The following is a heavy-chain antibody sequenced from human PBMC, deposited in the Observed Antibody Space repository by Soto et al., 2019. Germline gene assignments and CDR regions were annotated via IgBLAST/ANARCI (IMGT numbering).Heavy chain of an antibody. CDR3: ARGHFSSWFYFDY. D-gene: IGHD6-13*01. J-gene: IGHJ4*02. V-gene: IGHV4-59*01. CDR2: IYYSGST. Sequence: SETLSLTCTVSGGSISSYYWSWIRQPPGKGLEWIGYIYYSGSTNYNPSLKSRVTISVDTSKNQFSLKLSSVTAADTAVYYCARGHFSSWFYFDYWGQGTLVTVSS. CDR1: GGSISSYY.